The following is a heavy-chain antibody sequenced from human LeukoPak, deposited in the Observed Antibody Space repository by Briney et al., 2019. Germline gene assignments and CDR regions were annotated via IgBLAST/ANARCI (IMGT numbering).Heavy chain of an antibody. CDR2: INHSGST. D-gene: IGHD3-10*01. J-gene: IGHJ4*02. V-gene: IGHV4-34*01. CDR1: GGSFSGYY. Sequence: SETLSLTCAVYGGSFSGYYWSWIRQPPGEGLEWIGEINHSGSTNYNPSLKSRVTISVDTSKNQFSLKLSSVTAADTAVYYCARRRYYYGSGSYAADYWGQGTLVTVSS. CDR3: ARRRYYYGSGSYAADY.